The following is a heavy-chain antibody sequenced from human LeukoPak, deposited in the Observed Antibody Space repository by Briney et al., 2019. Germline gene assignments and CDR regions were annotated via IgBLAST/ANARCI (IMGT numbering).Heavy chain of an antibody. CDR1: GYSISSGYY. Sequence: ASETLSLTCAVSGYSISSGYYWGWIRQPPGKGLEWIGSIYHSGSTYYNPSLKSRVTISVDTSKNQFSLKLSSVTAADTAVYYCARHQGSSSSGYLFDYWGQGTLVTVSS. CDR3: ARHQGSSSSGYLFDY. J-gene: IGHJ4*02. D-gene: IGHD6-6*01. V-gene: IGHV4-38-2*01. CDR2: IYHSGST.